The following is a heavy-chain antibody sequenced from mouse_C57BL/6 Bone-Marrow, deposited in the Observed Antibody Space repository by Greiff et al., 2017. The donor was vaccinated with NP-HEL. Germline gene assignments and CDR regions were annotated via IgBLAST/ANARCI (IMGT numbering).Heavy chain of an antibody. J-gene: IGHJ3*01. CDR2: IDPSDSYT. D-gene: IGHD2-3*01. Sequence: QVQLQQPGAELVMPGASVKLSCKASGYTFTSYWMHWVKQRPGQGLEWIGEIDPSDSYTNYNQQFKGKSTLTVDKSSSTAYMQLSSLTSEDSAVYYCARSRWLLRGAYWGQGTLVTVSA. V-gene: IGHV1-69*01. CDR3: ARSRWLLRGAY. CDR1: GYTFTSYW.